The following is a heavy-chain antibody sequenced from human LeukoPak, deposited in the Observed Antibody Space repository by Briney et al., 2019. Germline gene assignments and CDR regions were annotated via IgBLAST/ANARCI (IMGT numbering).Heavy chain of an antibody. CDR3: ARDRHDIVVEVAAKYYYYYGMDV. CDR2: IYSGGST. D-gene: IGHD2-15*01. Sequence: GGSLRLSCAASGFTVSSNYMSWVRQAPGKGLEWVSVIYSGGSTYYADSVKGRFTISRDNAKNSLYLQMNSLRDEDTAVYYCARDRHDIVVEVAAKYYYYYGMDVWGQGTRSPSP. V-gene: IGHV3-53*01. CDR1: GFTVSSNY. J-gene: IGHJ6*02.